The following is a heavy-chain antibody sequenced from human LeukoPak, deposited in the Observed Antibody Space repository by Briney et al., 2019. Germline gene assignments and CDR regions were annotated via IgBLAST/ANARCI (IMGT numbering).Heavy chain of an antibody. CDR3: ARTARIPEA. J-gene: IGHJ4*02. V-gene: IGHV3-11*03. CDR1: GFTFSDYY. CDR2: ISGSGSDT. Sequence: GGSLRLSCAASGFTFSDYYMSWIRQAPGKGLASISYISGSGSDTNYADSVRGRFTISRDNAKNSLYLQMNSLTADDTAVYYRARTARIPEAWGQGTLVTVSS.